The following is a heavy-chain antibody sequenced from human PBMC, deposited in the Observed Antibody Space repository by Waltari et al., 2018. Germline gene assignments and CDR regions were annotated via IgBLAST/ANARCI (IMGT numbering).Heavy chain of an antibody. J-gene: IGHJ3*02. CDR3: ARRDYDLWSGYYRLDAFDI. CDR1: GYSISSGYY. Sequence: QVQLQESGPGLVKPSETLSLTCAVSGYSISSGYYWGWIRQPPGKGLEWIGSIYHSGSNYYNPSLKSRVTISVDTSKNQFSLKLSSVTAADTAVYYCARRDYDLWSGYYRLDAFDIWGQGTMVTVSS. D-gene: IGHD3-3*01. CDR2: IYHSGSN. V-gene: IGHV4-38-2*01.